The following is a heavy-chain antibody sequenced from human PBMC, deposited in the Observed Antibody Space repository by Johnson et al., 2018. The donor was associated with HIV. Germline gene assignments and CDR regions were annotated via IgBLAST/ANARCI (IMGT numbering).Heavy chain of an antibody. J-gene: IGHJ3*02. V-gene: IGHV3-30*03. D-gene: IGHD3-10*01. CDR2: ISDDGSNK. CDR3: CYGSGTYDGPAFDI. Sequence: QVQLVESGGGLIQPGGSLRLSCAASGFIVSSNYMTWVRQAPGKGLEWVAVISDDGSNKYYADSMKGRFTISRDNSKNTLYLQMNSLIPEDTAVYYCCYGSGTYDGPAFDIWGQGTMVTVSS. CDR1: GFIVSSNY.